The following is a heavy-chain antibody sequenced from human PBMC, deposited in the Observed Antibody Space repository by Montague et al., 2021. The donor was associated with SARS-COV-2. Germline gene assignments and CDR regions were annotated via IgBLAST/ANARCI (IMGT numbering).Heavy chain of an antibody. CDR3: ARAILAVTMMVALMTGVEHYFDF. J-gene: IGHJ4*02. CDR2: INHSGST. CDR1: GGSFSGYY. Sequence: SETLSLTCAVYGGSFSGYYWCWIRQPPGKGLEWIGDINHSGSTNYNPSLKSRVSISVYTSKNQFTLKLSSVTAADTAVYYCARAILAVTMMVALMTGVEHYFDFWGQGTLVTVSS. D-gene: IGHD3-22*01. V-gene: IGHV4-34*01.